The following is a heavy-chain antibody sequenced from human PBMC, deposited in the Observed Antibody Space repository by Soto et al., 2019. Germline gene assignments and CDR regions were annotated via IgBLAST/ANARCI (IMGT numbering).Heavy chain of an antibody. V-gene: IGHV3-53*04. J-gene: IGHJ4*02. CDR1: GFSVSHNY. CDR3: ARGGGPFINSVTNPFDY. D-gene: IGHD4-17*01. CDR2: IYADGTT. Sequence: EVPLVESGGGLVQPGGSLRLSCVVCGFSVSHNYMSWVRQATGMRLEWVSGIYADGTTYYVDSVKGRFTISRHNSRNTLYLQMDSLRTEDTTVCYCARGGGPFINSVTNPFDYWGQGTLVTVSS.